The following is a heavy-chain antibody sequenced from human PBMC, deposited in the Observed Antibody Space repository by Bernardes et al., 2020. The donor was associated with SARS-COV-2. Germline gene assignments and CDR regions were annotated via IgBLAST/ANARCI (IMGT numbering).Heavy chain of an antibody. CDR1: GFTFSHHW. J-gene: IGHJ4*02. CDR2: IETDGSET. CDR3: ARDQGSFDY. Sequence: GGSLRLSCAASGFTFSHHWMTWVRQAPGKGLEWVANIETDGSETFYVDSVKGRFTISRDNAKNSLYLQMTSLRADDTAVYYCARDQGSFDYWGQGTVVTASS. V-gene: IGHV3-7*01.